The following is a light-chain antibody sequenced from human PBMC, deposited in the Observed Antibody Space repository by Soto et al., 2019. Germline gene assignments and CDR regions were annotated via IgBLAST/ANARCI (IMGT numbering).Light chain of an antibody. Sequence: EIVMTQSPATPSVSPGERATLSCRASQSVSSNLAWYQQKPGQAPRLLIYGASTRATGIPARFSGSGSGSDFTLTISSLQSEDFAVYYCQQYNNWQYTFGQGTKLEIK. CDR2: GAS. CDR3: QQYNNWQYT. CDR1: QSVSSN. V-gene: IGKV3-15*01. J-gene: IGKJ2*01.